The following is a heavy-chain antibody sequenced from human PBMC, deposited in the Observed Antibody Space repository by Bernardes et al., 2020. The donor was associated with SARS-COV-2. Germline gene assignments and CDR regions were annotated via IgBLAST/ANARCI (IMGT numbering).Heavy chain of an antibody. V-gene: IGHV3-23*01. CDR1: GFTFSSYA. Sequence: GSLRLSCAASGFTFSSYAMSWVRQAPGKGLEWVSAISGSGGSTYYADSVKGRFTISRDNSKNTLYLQMNSLRAEDTAVYYCAKGGPAGTIFGVVIIEDAFAIWGPGTLVTVSS. J-gene: IGHJ3*02. CDR2: ISGSGGST. CDR3: AKGGPAGTIFGVVIIEDAFAI. D-gene: IGHD3-3*01.